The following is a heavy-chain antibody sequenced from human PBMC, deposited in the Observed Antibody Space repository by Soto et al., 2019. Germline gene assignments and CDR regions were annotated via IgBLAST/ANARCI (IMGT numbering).Heavy chain of an antibody. CDR3: ASGDGMDV. J-gene: IGHJ6*02. D-gene: IGHD3-16*01. CDR2: ISYDGSNK. Sequence: QVQLVESGGGVVQPGRSLRLSCAASGFTFSSYAMHWVRQAPGKGLEWVAVISYDGSNKYYADSVKGRFTISRDNSKNTLYLQMNSLRAEDTAVYYCASGDGMDVWGQWTTVTVSS. CDR1: GFTFSSYA. V-gene: IGHV3-30-3*01.